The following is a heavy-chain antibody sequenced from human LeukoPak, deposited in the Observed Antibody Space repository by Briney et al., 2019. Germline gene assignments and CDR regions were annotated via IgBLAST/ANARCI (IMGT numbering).Heavy chain of an antibody. J-gene: IGHJ4*01. CDR2: ISYTGSTGST. V-gene: IGHV4-59*01. CDR1: GGSISSYY. Sequence: SETLSLTCTVSGGSISSYYWTWIRQPPGKGLEWIGYISYTGSTGSTNYNPSLKSRVTISVDTSKNQFSLKLSSVTAADAAIYYCAREGYSIFDYWGHGTLVTVSP. CDR3: AREGYSIFDY. D-gene: IGHD6-13*01.